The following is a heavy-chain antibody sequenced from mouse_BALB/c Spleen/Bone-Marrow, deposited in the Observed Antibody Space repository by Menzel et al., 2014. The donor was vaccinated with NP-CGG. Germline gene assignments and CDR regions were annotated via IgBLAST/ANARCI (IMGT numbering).Heavy chain of an antibody. CDR1: GYTFDYYT. CDR3: AREVYGSWFAY. V-gene: IGHV1-4*01. Sequence: VQLQQSGAELARPGASVKMSCKASGYTFDYYTVQWVKQRPGQGLEWIGYINPSSGYTNYNQKFKDQATLTADKSSSTAYMQLSRLICEDSIVYYCAREVYGSWFAYGCQGTLDTVSA. J-gene: IGHJ3*01. CDR2: INPSSGYT. D-gene: IGHD2-2*01.